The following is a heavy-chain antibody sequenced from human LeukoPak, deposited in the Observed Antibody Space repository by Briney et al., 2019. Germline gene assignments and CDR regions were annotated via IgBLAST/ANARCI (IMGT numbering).Heavy chain of an antibody. CDR2: IYTSGST. Sequence: SETLSLTCTVSGGSISSGSYYWSWIRPPAGKELEWIGRIYTSGSTNSNPSLKSRVNISVDTSKNQFSLKLSSVTAADTAVYYCARGDYGGPYYFDYWGQGTLVTGSS. V-gene: IGHV4-61*02. D-gene: IGHD4-23*01. CDR3: ARGDYGGPYYFDY. CDR1: GGSISSGSYY. J-gene: IGHJ4*02.